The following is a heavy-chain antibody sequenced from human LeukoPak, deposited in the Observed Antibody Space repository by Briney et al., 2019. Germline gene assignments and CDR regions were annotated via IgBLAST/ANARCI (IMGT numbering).Heavy chain of an antibody. V-gene: IGHV3-48*01. D-gene: IGHD6-13*01. Sequence: GGSLRLSCAASGFTFNTYSMNWVRRAPGKGLEWVSFISRVISTVYYADSVKGRFTISRDNAKNSMYLQMNSLRVEDTAVYYCARGSSWLDYWGQGILVTVSS. CDR3: ARGSSWLDY. CDR2: ISRVISTV. J-gene: IGHJ4*02. CDR1: GFTFNTYS.